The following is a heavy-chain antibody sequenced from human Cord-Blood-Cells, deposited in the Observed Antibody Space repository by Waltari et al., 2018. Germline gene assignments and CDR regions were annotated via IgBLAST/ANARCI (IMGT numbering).Heavy chain of an antibody. Sequence: QVQLQQWGAGLLKPSETLSLTCAVYGGSFSGYYWSWIRQPPGKGLEWIGEINHSGSTNYNPSLKSRVTISVDTSKNQFSLKLSSVTAADTAVYYCARDRGGSWYPYYFDYWGQGTLVTVSS. CDR3: ARDRGGSWYPYYFDY. V-gene: IGHV4-34*01. J-gene: IGHJ4*02. D-gene: IGHD6-13*01. CDR2: INHSGST. CDR1: GGSFSGYY.